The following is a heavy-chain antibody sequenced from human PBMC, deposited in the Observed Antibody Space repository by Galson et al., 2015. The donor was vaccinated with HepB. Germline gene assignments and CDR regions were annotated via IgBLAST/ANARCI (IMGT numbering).Heavy chain of an antibody. CDR1: GFTFSSYS. Sequence: CAASGFTFSSYSMNWVRQAPGKGLEWVSSISSSSSYIYYADSVKGRFTISRDNAKNSLYLQMNSLRAEDTAVYYCAVYFWSGGQAYYYYGMDVWGQGTTVTVSS. J-gene: IGHJ6*02. CDR3: AVYFWSGGQAYYYYGMDV. CDR2: ISSSSSYI. D-gene: IGHD3-3*01. V-gene: IGHV3-21*01.